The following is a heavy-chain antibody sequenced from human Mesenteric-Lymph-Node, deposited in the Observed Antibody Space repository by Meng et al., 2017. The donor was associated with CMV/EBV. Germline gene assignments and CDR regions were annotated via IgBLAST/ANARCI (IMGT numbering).Heavy chain of an antibody. CDR2: ISGSGDNT. J-gene: IGHJ6*02. CDR3: ASSLGYCSGARCYGMDV. V-gene: IGHV3-23*01. Sequence: GGSLRLSCAASEFTFSSYAMSWVRQAPGKGLEWVSSISGSGDNTYYADSVKGRFTISRDNSKNTLSLDMNSLRAEDTAVYYCASSLGYCSGARCYGMDVWGQGTAVTVSS. D-gene: IGHD2-15*01. CDR1: EFTFSSYA.